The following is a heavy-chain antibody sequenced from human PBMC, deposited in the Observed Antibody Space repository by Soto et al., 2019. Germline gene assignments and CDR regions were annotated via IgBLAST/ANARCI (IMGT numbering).Heavy chain of an antibody. J-gene: IGHJ4*02. D-gene: IGHD2-15*01. Sequence: GGSLRLSCAASGFTFSSYGMHWVRQAPGKGLEWVAVISYDGSNKYYADSVKGRFTISRDNSKNTLYLQMNSLRAEDTAVYYCAKDLEDIVVVVAATPAVDYWGQGTLVTVSS. CDR2: ISYDGSNK. CDR1: GFTFSSYG. CDR3: AKDLEDIVVVVAATPAVDY. V-gene: IGHV3-30*18.